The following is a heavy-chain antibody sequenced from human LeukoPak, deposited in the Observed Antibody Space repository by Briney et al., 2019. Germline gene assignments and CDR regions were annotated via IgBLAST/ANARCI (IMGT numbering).Heavy chain of an antibody. V-gene: IGHV3-7*01. J-gene: IGHJ3*02. CDR2: IKQDGSEK. D-gene: IGHD3-22*01. CDR1: GFTFNNYW. CDR3: ARDSGYPRAHGFDI. Sequence: GGSLRLSCVASGFTFNNYWMSWVRQAPGKGLECVANIKQDGSEKYYVDSVKGRFTISRDDAKNSLYLQMNSLRAEDTAVYYCARDSGYPRAHGFDIWGQGTMVTVSS.